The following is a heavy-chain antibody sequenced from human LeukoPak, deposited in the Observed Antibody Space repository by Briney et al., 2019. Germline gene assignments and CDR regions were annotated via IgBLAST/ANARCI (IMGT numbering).Heavy chain of an antibody. CDR3: AKDSSAWACDY. V-gene: IGHV3-30*02. D-gene: IGHD6-19*01. J-gene: IGHJ4*02. Sequence: GGSLRLSCAVSGLSFSSYAIHWVRQAPGKGLEWVAFIRHDGSDKYYADSVKGRFTISRDNSKNTIYLQMSSLRAEDTALYYCAKDSSAWACDYWGQGTLVTVSS. CDR1: GLSFSSYA. CDR2: IRHDGSDK.